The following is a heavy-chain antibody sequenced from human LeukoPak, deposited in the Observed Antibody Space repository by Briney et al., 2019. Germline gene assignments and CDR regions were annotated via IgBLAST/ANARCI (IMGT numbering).Heavy chain of an antibody. CDR1: GGSLSSYY. CDR3: ARHRVQQLGNYYYYYYMDV. D-gene: IGHD6-13*01. V-gene: IGHV4-4*07. CDR2: IYTSGST. J-gene: IGHJ6*03. Sequence: SETLSLTCTVSGGSLSSYYWSWIRQPAGKGLEWIGRIYTSGSTNYNPSLKSRVTMSVDTSKNQFSLKLSSVTAADTAVYYCARHRVQQLGNYYYYYYMDVWGKGTTVTISS.